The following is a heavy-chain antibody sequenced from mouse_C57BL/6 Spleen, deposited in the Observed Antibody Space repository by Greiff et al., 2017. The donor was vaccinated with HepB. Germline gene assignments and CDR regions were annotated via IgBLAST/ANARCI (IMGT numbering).Heavy chain of an antibody. V-gene: IGHV1-81*01. CDR3: ARGGGNYALDY. J-gene: IGHJ2*01. D-gene: IGHD2-1*01. CDR2: IYPRSGNT. CDR1: GYTFTSYG. Sequence: VQLQESGAELARPGASVKLSCKASGYTFTSYGISWVKQRTGQGLEWIGEIYPRSGNTYYNEKFKGKATLTADKSSSTAYMELRSLTSEDSAVYFCARGGGNYALDYWGQGTTLTVSS.